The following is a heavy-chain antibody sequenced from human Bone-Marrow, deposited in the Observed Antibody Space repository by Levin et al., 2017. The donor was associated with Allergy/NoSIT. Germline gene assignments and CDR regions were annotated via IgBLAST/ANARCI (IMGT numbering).Heavy chain of an antibody. Sequence: SCAASGFTFSSYWMHWVRQAPGKGLVWVSRINSDGSTTTYADSVKGRFTISRDNAKNTLYLQVNSLRAEDTAVYYCARPIAPSGASYYYGLDVWGQGTTVTVSS. D-gene: IGHD6-13*01. CDR3: ARPIAPSGASYYYGLDV. V-gene: IGHV3-74*01. CDR1: GFTFSSYW. CDR2: INSDGSTT. J-gene: IGHJ6*02.